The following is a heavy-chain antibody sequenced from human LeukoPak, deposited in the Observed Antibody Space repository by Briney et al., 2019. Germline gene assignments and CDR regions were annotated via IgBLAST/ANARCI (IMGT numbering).Heavy chain of an antibody. CDR3: ARGVAPGPFDY. CDR2: IRFTGSYI. Sequence: PGGSLRLSCAASGFTFSSYSMNWVRQAPGRGLEWVSSIRFTGSYIYYADSVKGRFTISRDNAKNSLYLQMNSLRAEDTAVYYCARGVAPGPFDYWGQGTLVTVSS. D-gene: IGHD2-21*01. V-gene: IGHV3-21*01. J-gene: IGHJ4*02. CDR1: GFTFSSYS.